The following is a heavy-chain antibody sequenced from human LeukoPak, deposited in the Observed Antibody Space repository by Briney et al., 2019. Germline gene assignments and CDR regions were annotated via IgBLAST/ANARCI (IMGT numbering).Heavy chain of an antibody. CDR3: ARDDVYIAAAGTIY. V-gene: IGHV1-18*01. CDR1: GYTFTSYG. J-gene: IGHJ4*02. CDR2: INPNSGGT. D-gene: IGHD6-13*01. Sequence: ASVKVSCKASGYTFTSYGISWVRQAPGQGLEWMGWINPNSGGTNYAQKLQGRVTMTTDTSTSTAYMELRSLRSDDTAVYYCARDDVYIAAAGTIYWGQGTLVTVSS.